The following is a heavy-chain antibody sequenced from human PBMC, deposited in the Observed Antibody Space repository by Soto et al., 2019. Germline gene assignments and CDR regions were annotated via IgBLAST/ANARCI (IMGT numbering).Heavy chain of an antibody. J-gene: IGHJ6*03. D-gene: IGHD5-12*01. Sequence: EVQVLESGGGLVQPGGSLRLSCAASGFTFASYAMRGVRQAPGKGLEWVSAIGTGDNTYYADSVKGRFTISRDNSKNTLYLQMNSLRAEDTALYYCAKVMNIYYMDVWGKGTTVTVSS. CDR3: AKVMNIYYMDV. CDR1: GFTFASYA. V-gene: IGHV3-23*01. CDR2: IGTGDNT.